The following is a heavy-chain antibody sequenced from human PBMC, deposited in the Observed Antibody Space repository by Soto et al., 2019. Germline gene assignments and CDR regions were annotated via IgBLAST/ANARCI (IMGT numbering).Heavy chain of an antibody. CDR2: ISTYNGNT. D-gene: IGHD3-22*01. V-gene: IGHV1-18*01. J-gene: IGHJ4*02. CDR3: ARGPTDYYDNSANYFLDY. Sequence: QVPLVQSGAEVKKPGASVKVSCKASGYTFITYGVSWVRQAPGQGLDGLGWISTYNGNTRYAERLQGRVTMTTDTTTNTAYMELRNLRSDDTAVYYCARGPTDYYDNSANYFLDYWGQGTLVTVSS. CDR1: GYTFITYG.